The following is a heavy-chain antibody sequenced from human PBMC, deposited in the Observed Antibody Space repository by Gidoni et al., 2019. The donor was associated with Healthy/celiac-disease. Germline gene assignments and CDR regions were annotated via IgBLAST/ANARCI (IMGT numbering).Heavy chain of an antibody. Sequence: EVQLVESGGGLVKPGGSLRLSCAASGFTVSNAWMSWVRQAPGKGLEWVGRIKSKTDGGTTDYAAPVKGRFTISREESKNTLYLQMNSLKTEDTAVYYCTSRGMAYSSRGKIFDYWGQGTLVTVSS. CDR3: TSRGMAYSSRGKIFDY. J-gene: IGHJ4*02. CDR2: IKSKTDGGTT. CDR1: GFTVSNAW. V-gene: IGHV3-15*01. D-gene: IGHD6-13*01.